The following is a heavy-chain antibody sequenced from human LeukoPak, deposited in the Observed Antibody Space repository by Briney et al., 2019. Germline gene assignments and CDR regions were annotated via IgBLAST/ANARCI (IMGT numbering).Heavy chain of an antibody. J-gene: IGHJ4*02. CDR2: INPSDSDT. D-gene: IGHD1-26*01. V-gene: IGHV5-10-1*01. CDR1: GYSFTNNW. Sequence: HGESLKISCKGSGYSFTNNWITWVRQMPGKGLEWMGRINPSDSDTNYSPSFQGHVTISADKSTNTAYLQWSSLKASDTAMYFCARGHGWVDYWGQGTLVTVSS. CDR3: ARGHGWVDY.